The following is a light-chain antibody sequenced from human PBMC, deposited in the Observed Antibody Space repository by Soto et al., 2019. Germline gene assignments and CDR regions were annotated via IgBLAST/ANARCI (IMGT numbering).Light chain of an antibody. CDR1: QSLLHSNGYNY. Sequence: DIVMTQSPLSLPVTPGEPASISCRSSQSLLHSNGYNYLDWYLQKPGQSPQLLIYLGSNRASGVPVRFSGSGSGTDFTLKISRVEAEDVRVYYCIQPLQSWTSCQGTKVDIK. CDR2: LGS. V-gene: IGKV2-28*01. J-gene: IGKJ1*01. CDR3: IQPLQSWT.